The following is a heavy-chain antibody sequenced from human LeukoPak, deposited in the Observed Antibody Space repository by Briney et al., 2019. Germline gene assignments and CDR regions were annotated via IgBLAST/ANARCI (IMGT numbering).Heavy chain of an antibody. J-gene: IGHJ4*02. CDR1: GGSISSSNW. D-gene: IGHD7-27*01. CDR2: IFHSGST. Sequence: SGTLSLTCAVSGGSISSSNWWSWVRQPPGKGLEFIGEIFHSGSTNYNPSLKSRVTLSVDKSKNQFSLRLTSVTAADTAVYYCATTFNWAFDYWGQGTLVTVSS. V-gene: IGHV4-4*02. CDR3: ATTFNWAFDY.